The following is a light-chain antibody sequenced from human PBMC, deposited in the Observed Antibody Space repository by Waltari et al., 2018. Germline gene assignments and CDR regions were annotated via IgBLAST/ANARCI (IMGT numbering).Light chain of an antibody. CDR1: NSDFDTYKY. J-gene: IGLJ3*02. CDR2: DVF. Sequence: QFVLTQPRPVSGSPGQSVTISCTGTNSDFDTYKYVSWYQHHQGKAPKRLIYDVFKRPSGVPDRFSGSKAGNTASLTISGLQAEDEADYYCCSFAGSYNFGVFGGGTKLTVL. CDR3: CSFAGSYNFGV. V-gene: IGLV2-11*01.